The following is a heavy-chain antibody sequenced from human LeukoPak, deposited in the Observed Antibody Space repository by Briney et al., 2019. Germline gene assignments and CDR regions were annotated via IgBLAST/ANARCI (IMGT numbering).Heavy chain of an antibody. Sequence: ASVQVSCKASGNTFTSCYMHWVRQAPGQGLEWMGIINPSGGRINYAQKFQGRVTMTRDMSTSAVYMELSSLRSEDTAMYYCARDNTAGGPFDYWGQGTLLTVFS. J-gene: IGHJ4*02. CDR1: GNTFTSCY. CDR3: ARDNTAGGPFDY. D-gene: IGHD5-18*01. V-gene: IGHV1-46*01. CDR2: INPSGGRI.